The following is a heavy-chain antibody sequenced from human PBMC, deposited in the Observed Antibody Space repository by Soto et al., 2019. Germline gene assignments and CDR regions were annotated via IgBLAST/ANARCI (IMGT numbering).Heavy chain of an antibody. J-gene: IGHJ4*02. CDR3: ARDPYDSSGYPPDY. CDR1: GFTFSSYG. D-gene: IGHD3-22*01. V-gene: IGHV3-33*01. CDR2: IWYDGSNK. Sequence: QVQLVESGGGVVQPGRSLRLSCAASGFTFSSYGMHWVRQAPGKGLEWVAVIWYDGSNKYYADSVKGRFTISRDNSKNTPYLQMNSLRAEDTAVYYCARDPYDSSGYPPDYWGQGTLVTVSS.